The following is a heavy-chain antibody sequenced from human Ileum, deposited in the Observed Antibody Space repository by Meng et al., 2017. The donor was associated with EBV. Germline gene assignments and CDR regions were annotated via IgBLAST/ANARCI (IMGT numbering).Heavy chain of an antibody. D-gene: IGHD3-22*01. Sequence: QVPLQWSGAGLVKPSGTMCLTCAVSGGSISRSNWWSWVRQAPGKGLEWIGEIHHTESTNYNPSLKSRVTISVDKSKNQFSLKLSSVTAADTAVYYCARESYSDSSGYYSLDYWGQGSLVTVSS. J-gene: IGHJ4*02. CDR2: IHHTEST. CDR1: GGSISRSNW. V-gene: IGHV4-4*02. CDR3: ARESYSDSSGYYSLDY.